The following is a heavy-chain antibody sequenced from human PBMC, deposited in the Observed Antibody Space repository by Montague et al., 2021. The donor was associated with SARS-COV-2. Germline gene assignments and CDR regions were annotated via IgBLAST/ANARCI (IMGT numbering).Heavy chain of an antibody. CDR1: GGSISNYY. Sequence: SETLSLTCTVSGGSISNYYWSWIRQPPGQGLELIWRLYTNGSATXXPSXXXRVPMSVYTSTNQFSLNVTSVTAADTAIDYCARASGYSSGWRYYYVMAVWGQGTLVTVSP. CDR3: ARASGYSSGWRYYYVMAV. D-gene: IGHD6-19*01. CDR2: LYTNGSA. J-gene: IGHJ4*03. V-gene: IGHV4-4*07.